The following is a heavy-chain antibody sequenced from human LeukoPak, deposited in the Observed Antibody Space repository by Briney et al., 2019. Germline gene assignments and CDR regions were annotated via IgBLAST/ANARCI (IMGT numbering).Heavy chain of an antibody. Sequence: GGSLRLSCAASGFTFRSYSMHWVRQVPGKGLEWVAMISYDGRNKYYADFVKGRFTTSRDNAENSLYLQMNSLRAEDTAFYYCAINGGGDSGYGNFDYWGQGTLVTVSS. CDR2: ISYDGRNK. J-gene: IGHJ4*02. D-gene: IGHD5-12*01. CDR3: AINGGGDSGYGNFDY. CDR1: GFTFRSYS. V-gene: IGHV3-30*04.